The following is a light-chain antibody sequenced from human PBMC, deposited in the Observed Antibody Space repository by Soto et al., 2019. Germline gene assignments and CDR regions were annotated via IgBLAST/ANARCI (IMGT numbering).Light chain of an antibody. J-gene: IGKJ1*01. CDR3: QQYGSSPRT. CDR1: QSVSSNF. CDR2: GAS. V-gene: IGKV3-20*01. Sequence: EIVLTQSPGTLSLSPGEGATLSCRASQSVSSNFLAWYQQRPRQSRRLLIYGASNRATGIPDRFSGSGSGTDFTLSISRLEPEDFAVYYCQQYGSSPRTLGQGTKVEIK.